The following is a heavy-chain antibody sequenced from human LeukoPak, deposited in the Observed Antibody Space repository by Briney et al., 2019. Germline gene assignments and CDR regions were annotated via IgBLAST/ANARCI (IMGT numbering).Heavy chain of an antibody. V-gene: IGHV3-30*03. CDR3: ARDMQLST. Sequence: GGSLRLSCAASGFSFSDYGMHWVRQAPGKGLEWLAVISYDGTYKYYPDYMQGRFTISRDNSKNTLYLQMNDLRAEDTAMYYCARDMQLSTWGLGTMVTVSS. CDR1: GFSFSDYG. CDR2: ISYDGTYK. J-gene: IGHJ3*01. D-gene: IGHD2-15*01.